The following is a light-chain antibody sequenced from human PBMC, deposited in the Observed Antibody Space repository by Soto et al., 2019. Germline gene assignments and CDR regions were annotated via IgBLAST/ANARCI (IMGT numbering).Light chain of an antibody. J-gene: IGKJ1*01. Sequence: IVMTQSPATLSVSPGESATLSCRASQSVGSNLAWCQQKPGQAPRLLIYGASTRATGIPARFSGSGSGTEFTLTISSLQSEDFAVYYCQQYDNWLRTFGQGTKVEIK. V-gene: IGKV3-15*01. CDR2: GAS. CDR3: QQYDNWLRT. CDR1: QSVGSN.